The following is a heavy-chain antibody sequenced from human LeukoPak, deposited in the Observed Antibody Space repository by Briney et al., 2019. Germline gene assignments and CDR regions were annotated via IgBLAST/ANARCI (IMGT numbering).Heavy chain of an antibody. Sequence: SQTLSLTCTVSGGSISSGSYYWSWIRQPAGKGLEWIGRIYTSRSTNYNPSLKSRVTITVDTSKNQFSLKLSSVTAADTAVYYCARRGPLSADAFDIWGQGTMVTVSS. V-gene: IGHV4-61*02. D-gene: IGHD2-2*01. CDR1: GGSISSGSYY. CDR2: IYTSRST. CDR3: ARRGPLSADAFDI. J-gene: IGHJ3*02.